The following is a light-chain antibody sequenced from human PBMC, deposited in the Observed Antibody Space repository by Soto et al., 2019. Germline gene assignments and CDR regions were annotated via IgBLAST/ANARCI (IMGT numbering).Light chain of an antibody. Sequence: EIVLTQSPGTLSLSPGETATLSGRASQSVSSNNLAWYHQKPGQTPSLLIYGASTRATGIPDRFSGSGSGTDFTLTISRLEPEDFTVYYCQQYDNSITFGQGTRLEIE. CDR3: QQYDNSIT. CDR2: GAS. V-gene: IGKV3-20*01. CDR1: QSVSSNN. J-gene: IGKJ5*01.